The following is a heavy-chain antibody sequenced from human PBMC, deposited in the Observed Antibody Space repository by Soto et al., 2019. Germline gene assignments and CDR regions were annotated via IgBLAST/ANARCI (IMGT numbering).Heavy chain of an antibody. CDR2: IKPDESEK. D-gene: IGHD4-4*01. Sequence: VQVVESGGGVVQPGRSLRLSCAASGFTFRTYAMHWVRQAPGKGLEWVARIKPDESEKKYADSVKGRFSISRDNAKNSMYLQMDSLRGEDTAVYYCVRGGSNYASWGQGTLVTVSS. CDR3: VRGGSNYAS. J-gene: IGHJ5*02. V-gene: IGHV3-7*01. CDR1: GFTFRTYA.